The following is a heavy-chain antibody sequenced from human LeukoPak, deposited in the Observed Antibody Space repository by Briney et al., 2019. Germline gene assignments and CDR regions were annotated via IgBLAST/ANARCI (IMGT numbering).Heavy chain of an antibody. Sequence: GASVKVSCKASGGTLSNYAINWVRQAPGQGLEWMGGIIPIFGTANYAQKFQGRVTITADKSTSTAYMELSSLRSEDTAVYYCARPRGGYSYGYGYYFDYWGQGTLVTVSS. J-gene: IGHJ4*02. CDR1: GGTLSNYA. D-gene: IGHD5-18*01. CDR3: ARPRGGYSYGYGYYFDY. CDR2: IIPIFGTA. V-gene: IGHV1-69*06.